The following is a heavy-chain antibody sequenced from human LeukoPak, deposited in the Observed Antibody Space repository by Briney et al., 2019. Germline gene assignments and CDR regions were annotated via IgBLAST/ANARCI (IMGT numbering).Heavy chain of an antibody. D-gene: IGHD1-26*01. CDR3: ARDSLEGAKAY. CDR1: GFTFSSYS. J-gene: IGHJ4*02. Sequence: QSGGSLRLSCAASGFTFSSYSMGWVRQAPGKGLEWVSSISGTGSSTFYADSVKGRFTISRDNSKNTLYLQMNSLRAEDTAVYYCARDSLEGAKAYWGQGTLVTVSS. CDR2: ISGTGSST. V-gene: IGHV3-23*01.